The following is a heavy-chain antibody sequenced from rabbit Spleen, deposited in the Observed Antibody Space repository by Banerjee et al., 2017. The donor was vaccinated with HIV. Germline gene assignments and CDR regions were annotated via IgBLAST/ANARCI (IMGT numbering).Heavy chain of an antibody. V-gene: IGHV1S40*01. CDR2: INTINGNN. D-gene: IGHD1-1*01. Sequence: QSLEESGGGLVKPGGTLTLTCTASGFSFSSRDVMCWVRQAPGKGLEWIACINTINGNNVYATWAKGRFTISKASWTTVTLQMTSLTAADTARYFCARDLTSAIGWNFNLWGPGTLVTVS. CDR3: ARDLTSAIGWNFNL. J-gene: IGHJ4*01. CDR1: GFSFSSRDV.